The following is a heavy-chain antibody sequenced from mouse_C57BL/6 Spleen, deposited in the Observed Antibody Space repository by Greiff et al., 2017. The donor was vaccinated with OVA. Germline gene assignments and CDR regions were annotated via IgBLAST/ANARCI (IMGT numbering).Heavy chain of an antibody. J-gene: IGHJ3*01. D-gene: IGHD2-3*01. Sequence: EVKLMESGGGLVKPGGSLKLSCAASGFTFSDYGMHWVRQAPEKGLEWVAYISSGSSTIYYADTVKGRFTISRDNAKNTLFLQMTSLRSEDTSMYYCASPDGYYGGAWFAYWGQGTLVTVSA. CDR1: GFTFSDYG. CDR2: ISSGSSTI. CDR3: ASPDGYYGGAWFAY. V-gene: IGHV5-17*01.